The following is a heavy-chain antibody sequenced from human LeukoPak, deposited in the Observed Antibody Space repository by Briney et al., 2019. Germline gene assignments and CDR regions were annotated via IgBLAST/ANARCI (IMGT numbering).Heavy chain of an antibody. CDR3: ATGVNYGDSGPFDY. CDR2: IYYSGLT. V-gene: IGHV4-59*01. Sequence: SETLPLTCTVSGGSISNYYWSWIRQPPGKGLEWIGYIYYSGLTNYNPSLKSRVTISVDTSKNQFSLKLTSVTAADTAVYYCATGVNYGDSGPFDYWGQGTLVTVSS. CDR1: GGSISNYY. D-gene: IGHD4-17*01. J-gene: IGHJ4*02.